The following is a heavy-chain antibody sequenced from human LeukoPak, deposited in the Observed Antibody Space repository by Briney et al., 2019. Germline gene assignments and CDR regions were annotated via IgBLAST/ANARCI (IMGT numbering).Heavy chain of an antibody. D-gene: IGHD3-10*01. CDR1: ASTFSSYS. CDR2: IIPIFGTA. V-gene: IGHV1-69*06. CDR3: AREVTMVRGVTTFDY. Sequence: ATVNVSCNASASTFSSYSISWVRQAPGQGLEWMGGIIPIFGTANYAQKFLGRVTITADKSTSTAYMEHSSLRSEDTAVYYCAREVTMVRGVTTFDYWGQGTLVTVSS. J-gene: IGHJ4*02.